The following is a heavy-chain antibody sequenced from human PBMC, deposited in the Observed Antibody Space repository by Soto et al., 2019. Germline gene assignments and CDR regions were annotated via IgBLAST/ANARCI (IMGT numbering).Heavy chain of an antibody. CDR3: ARLLLGYCISTSCPLSGMDV. CDR2: ISHTGTT. Sequence: SETLSLTCTVSGGSISSYYWSWIRQPPGKGPEWIGEISHTGTTSYNPSLKGRVTISVATSKSQYSLKLTSVTAADTAVYYCARLLLGYCISTSCPLSGMDVWGQGTTVTVSS. CDR1: GGSISSYY. V-gene: IGHV4-34*01. D-gene: IGHD2-2*01. J-gene: IGHJ6*02.